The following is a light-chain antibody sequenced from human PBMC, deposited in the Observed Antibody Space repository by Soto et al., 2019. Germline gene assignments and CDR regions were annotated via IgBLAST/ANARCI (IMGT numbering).Light chain of an antibody. CDR3: SSYAVNRDVL. CDR2: EVS. Sequence: QSALTQPPSASGSPGQSVTISCTGTSSDVGRYNYVSWYQQHPGKAPKLMISEVSKRPSGVPDRFSGSKSGNTASLTVSGLQAEDEAYYYCSSYAVNRDVLFGGGTQLTVL. V-gene: IGLV2-8*01. CDR1: SSDVGRYNY. J-gene: IGLJ2*01.